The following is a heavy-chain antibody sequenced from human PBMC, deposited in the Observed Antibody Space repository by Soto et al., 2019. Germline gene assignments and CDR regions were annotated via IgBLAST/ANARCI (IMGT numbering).Heavy chain of an antibody. D-gene: IGHD3-22*01. CDR2: IYYSGST. CDR3: MLGSGWKDFDY. V-gene: IGHV4-39*01. Sequence: SERRSLNVSVSGCSTSSCSYYLAWVRQPPGEGLEWIGNIYYSGSTYYNPSLKSRVTISVYTSKNQFSLKLSSVTAADTAVYYCMLGSGWKDFDYWGQGTLVTVSS. J-gene: IGHJ4*02. CDR1: GCSTSSCSYY.